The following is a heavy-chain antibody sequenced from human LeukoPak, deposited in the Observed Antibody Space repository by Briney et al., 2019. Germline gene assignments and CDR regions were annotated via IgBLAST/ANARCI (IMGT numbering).Heavy chain of an antibody. CDR3: ARDLVPYWYFDL. J-gene: IGHJ2*01. CDR1: GFTLSDYS. CDR2: ISSSSSTI. Sequence: GGSLRLSCAASGFTLSDYSMNWVRQAPGKGLEWVSYISSSSSTINYADSVKGRFTISRDNAKNSLYPQMSSLRAEDTAVYYCARDLVPYWYFDLWGRGSLVTVSS. D-gene: IGHD6-13*01. V-gene: IGHV3-48*01.